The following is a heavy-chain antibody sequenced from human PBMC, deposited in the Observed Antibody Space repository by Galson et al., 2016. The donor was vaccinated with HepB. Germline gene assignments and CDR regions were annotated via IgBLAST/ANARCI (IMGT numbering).Heavy chain of an antibody. V-gene: IGHV3-74*01. Sequence: SLRLSCAASGFTFSSYYMHWVRQAPGKGLVWVSRINRDESSTSYADYVKGRFTISRDNAKNTLYLQMNSLRAEDTVVYYCARDPSYYSGMDVWGQGTTVTVSS. J-gene: IGHJ6*02. CDR1: GFTFSSYY. CDR2: INRDESST. CDR3: ARDPSYYSGMDV.